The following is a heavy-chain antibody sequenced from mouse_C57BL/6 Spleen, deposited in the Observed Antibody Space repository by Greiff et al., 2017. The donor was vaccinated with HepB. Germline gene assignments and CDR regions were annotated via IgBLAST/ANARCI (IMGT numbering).Heavy chain of an antibody. CDR2: IPPNSGST. J-gene: IGHJ2*01. V-gene: IGHV1-64*01. CDR3: ARGIGERDYFDY. Sequence: QVQLQQPGAELVKPGASVKLSCKASGYTFTSYWMHWVKQRPGQGLEWIGMIPPNSGSTNYNAKIKSKATLTVDKSSSTAYMQLSSLTSEDSAVYYCARGIGERDYFDYWGRGTTLTVSS. CDR1: GYTFTSYW. D-gene: IGHD3-1*01.